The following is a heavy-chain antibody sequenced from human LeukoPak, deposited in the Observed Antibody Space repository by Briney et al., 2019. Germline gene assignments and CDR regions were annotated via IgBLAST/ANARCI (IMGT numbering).Heavy chain of an antibody. V-gene: IGHV4-30-4*01. CDR1: GGSISSGDYY. J-gene: IGHJ3*02. D-gene: IGHD3-22*01. CDR3: ARDSSGYGDAFDI. Sequence: PSETLSLTCTVSGGSISSGDYYWSWIRQPPGKGLEWIGYIYYSGSTYYNPSLKSRVTISVDTSKNQFSLKLSSATAADTAVYYCARDSSGYGDAFDIWGQGTMVTVSS. CDR2: IYYSGST.